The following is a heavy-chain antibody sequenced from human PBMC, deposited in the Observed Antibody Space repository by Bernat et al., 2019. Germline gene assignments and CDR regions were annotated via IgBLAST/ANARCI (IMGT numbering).Heavy chain of an antibody. J-gene: IGHJ4*02. CDR1: GFTFSSHW. CDR3: ARLGYRLAEY. Sequence: EVQLVESGGGLVQPGGSLILSCAASGFTFSSHWMGWVRQAPGEGLEWLANLNQDGSETYYVESLKGRFTISRDNTKNSLYLQMNSLRTEDTAVYFCARLGYRLAEYWGQGTLVTVSA. V-gene: IGHV3-7*03. CDR2: LNQDGSET. D-gene: IGHD3-16*02.